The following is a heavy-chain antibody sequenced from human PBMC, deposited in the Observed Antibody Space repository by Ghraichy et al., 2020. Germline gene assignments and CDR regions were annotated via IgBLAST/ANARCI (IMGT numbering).Heavy chain of an antibody. Sequence: ASVKVSCKASGYTFTSYGISWVRQAPGQGLEWMGWISAYNGNTNYAQKLQGRVTMTTDTSTSTAYMELRSLRSDDTAVYYCARVGPDPYYYGSGSYYPFDPWGQGTLVTVSS. CDR2: ISAYNGNT. D-gene: IGHD3-10*01. CDR1: GYTFTSYG. J-gene: IGHJ5*02. V-gene: IGHV1-18*01. CDR3: ARVGPDPYYYGSGSYYPFDP.